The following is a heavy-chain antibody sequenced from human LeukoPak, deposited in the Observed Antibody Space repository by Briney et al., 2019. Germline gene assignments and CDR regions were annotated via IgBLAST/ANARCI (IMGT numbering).Heavy chain of an antibody. Sequence: PGGSLRLSCAASGFTFSSYAMHWVRQAPGKGLEYVSAISSNGGSTYYANSVKGRFTISRDNSKNTLYLQMGSLRAEDMAVYYCAREEFSYCSSTSCYGPFDYWGQGTLVTVPS. CDR1: GFTFSSYA. V-gene: IGHV3-64*01. CDR2: ISSNGGST. D-gene: IGHD2-2*01. J-gene: IGHJ4*02. CDR3: AREEFSYCSSTSCYGPFDY.